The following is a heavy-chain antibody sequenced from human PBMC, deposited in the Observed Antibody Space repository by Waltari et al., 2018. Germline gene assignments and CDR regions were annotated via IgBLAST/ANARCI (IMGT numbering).Heavy chain of an antibody. J-gene: IGHJ3*02. CDR3: ARDQTELVYAFDI. CDR2: ISYDGSNK. CDR1: GFTFSSYA. D-gene: IGHD6-13*01. Sequence: QVQLVESGGGVVQPGRYLRLSCAASGFTFSSYAMHWFRQAPGKGLEWVAVISYDGSNKYYADSVKGRFTISRDNSKNTLYLQMNSLRAEDTAVYYCARDQTELVYAFDIWGQGTMVTVSS. V-gene: IGHV3-30*01.